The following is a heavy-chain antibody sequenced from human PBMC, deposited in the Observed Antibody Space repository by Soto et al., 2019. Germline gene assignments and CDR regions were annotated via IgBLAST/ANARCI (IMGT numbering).Heavy chain of an antibody. CDR1: GGSISSYY. Sequence: SQTLSLTCTVSGGSISSYYWSWIRQPPGKGLEWIGYIYYSGSTNYNPSLKSRVTISVDTSKNQFSLKLSSVTAADTAVYYCARDGGSSSWRYNWFDPWGQGTLVTVSS. CDR3: ARDGGSSSWRYNWFDP. CDR2: IYYSGST. V-gene: IGHV4-59*01. D-gene: IGHD6-13*01. J-gene: IGHJ5*02.